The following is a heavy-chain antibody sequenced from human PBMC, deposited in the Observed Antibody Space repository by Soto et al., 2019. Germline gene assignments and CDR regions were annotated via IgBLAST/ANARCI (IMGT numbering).Heavy chain of an antibody. D-gene: IGHD3-16*01. CDR3: VKDRVESGLGEVDF. Sequence: QVQLVESGGGVVQPGRSLRLSCAASGFTFSSHGMHWVRQASGKGLEWVAVISFDGSRRYYVDSVKGRFTISRDNSKSTLYLQVNSLRAEDTAVYYCVKDRVESGLGEVDFWGQGTLVTVSS. V-gene: IGHV3-30*18. CDR1: GFTFSSHG. J-gene: IGHJ4*02. CDR2: ISFDGSRR.